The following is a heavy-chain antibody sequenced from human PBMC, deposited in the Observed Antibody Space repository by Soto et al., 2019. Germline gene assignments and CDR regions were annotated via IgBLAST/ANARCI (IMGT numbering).Heavy chain of an antibody. CDR1: GGSISSYC. V-gene: IGHV4-59*01. D-gene: IGHD3-10*01. Sequence: SETLSLTCTVSGGSISSYCWRWIRQPSGKGLEWIGYIYYSGSTNYNPSLKSRVTISVDTSKNQFSLKLNSVTAADTAVYYCARGDPLLWFGEKVYYGMDVWGQGTTVT. CDR2: IYYSGST. CDR3: ARGDPLLWFGEKVYYGMDV. J-gene: IGHJ6*02.